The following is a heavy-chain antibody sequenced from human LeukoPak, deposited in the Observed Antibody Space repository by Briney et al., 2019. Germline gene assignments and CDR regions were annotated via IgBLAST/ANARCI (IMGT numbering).Heavy chain of an antibody. CDR2: ISSSSSYI. CDR3: ARDTIFST. J-gene: IGHJ5*02. D-gene: IGHD3-9*01. V-gene: IGHV3-21*01. CDR1: GLTFSSYS. Sequence: GGSLRLSCAASGLTFSSYSMNWVRQAPGEGLEWVSSISSSSSYIYYADSVKGRFTISRDNAKNSLYLQMNSLRAEDTAVYYCARDTIFSTWGQGTLVTVSS.